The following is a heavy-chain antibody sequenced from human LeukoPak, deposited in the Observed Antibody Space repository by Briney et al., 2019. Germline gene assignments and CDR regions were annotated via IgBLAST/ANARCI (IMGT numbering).Heavy chain of an antibody. CDR3: ARSYDSSGYLDY. Sequence: PSETLSLTCAVSGGSISSYYWSWIRQPPGKGLEWIGYIYYSGSTNYNPSLKSRVTISVDTSKNQFSLKLSSVTAADTAVYYCARSYDSSGYLDYWGQGTLVTVSS. V-gene: IGHV4-59*01. J-gene: IGHJ4*02. D-gene: IGHD3-22*01. CDR2: IYYSGST. CDR1: GGSISSYY.